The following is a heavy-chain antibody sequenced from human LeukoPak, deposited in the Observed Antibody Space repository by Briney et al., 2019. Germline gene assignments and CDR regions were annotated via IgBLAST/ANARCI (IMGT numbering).Heavy chain of an antibody. CDR1: GYTLTELS. Sequence: ASVKVSCKVSGYTLTELSMHWVRQAPGKGLEWMGGFDPEDGETIYAQKFQGRVTKTEDTSTDTAYMELSSLRSEDTAVYYCATGPITIFGVVRDAFDIWGQGTMVTVSS. CDR2: FDPEDGET. V-gene: IGHV1-24*01. CDR3: ATGPITIFGVVRDAFDI. J-gene: IGHJ3*02. D-gene: IGHD3-3*01.